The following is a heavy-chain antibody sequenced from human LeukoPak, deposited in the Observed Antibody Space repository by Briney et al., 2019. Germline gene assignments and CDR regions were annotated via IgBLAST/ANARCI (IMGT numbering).Heavy chain of an antibody. V-gene: IGHV1-2*02. CDR2: INPNSGGT. CDR3: ARNDFWSGYSSAEYFQH. D-gene: IGHD3-3*01. CDR1: GYTFTGYY. J-gene: IGHJ1*01. Sequence: ASVKVSCKASGYTFTGYYMHWVRQAPGQGLEWMGWINPNSGGTNYAQKSQGRVTMTRDTSISTAYMELSRLRSDDTAVYYCARNDFWSGYSSAEYFQHWGQGTLVTVSS.